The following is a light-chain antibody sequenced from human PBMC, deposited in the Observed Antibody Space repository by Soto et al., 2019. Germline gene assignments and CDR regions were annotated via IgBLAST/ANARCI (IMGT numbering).Light chain of an antibody. CDR3: PQSYSTTQP. Sequence: DIQMTQSPSSLSASVGDRVTITCRASQSISSYLNWYQQKPGKAPKLLIYAASSLQSGVPSRFSGSGSGTDFTLTISSLQPEDFATYYCPQSYSTTQPFGQGTKV. CDR1: QSISSY. CDR2: AAS. V-gene: IGKV1-39*01. J-gene: IGKJ1*01.